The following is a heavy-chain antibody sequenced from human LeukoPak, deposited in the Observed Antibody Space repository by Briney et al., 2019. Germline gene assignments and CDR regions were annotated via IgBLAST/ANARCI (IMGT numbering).Heavy chain of an antibody. CDR3: ARDLYSSGWYVGDYFDY. D-gene: IGHD6-19*01. V-gene: IGHV1-69*05. CDR2: IIPIFGTA. CDR1: GGTFSGYA. J-gene: IGHJ4*02. Sequence: GASVKVSCKASGGTFSGYAISWVRQAPGQGLEWMGRIIPIFGTANYAQKFQGRVTITTDESTSTAYMELSSLRSEDTAVYYCARDLYSSGWYVGDYFDYWGQGTLVTVSS.